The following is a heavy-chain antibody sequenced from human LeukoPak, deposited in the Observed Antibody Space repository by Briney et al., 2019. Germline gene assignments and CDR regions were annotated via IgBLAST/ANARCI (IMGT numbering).Heavy chain of an antibody. V-gene: IGHV1-69*01. D-gene: IGHD3-3*01. CDR2: IIPIFGTA. CDR1: GGTFSSYA. Sequence: ASVKVSCKASGGTFSSYAISWVRHAPGQGLEWMGGIIPIFGTANYAQKSQGRVTITADESTSTAYMELSSLRSEDTAVYYCAPSPDSSGSSDYWGQGTLVTVSS. CDR3: APSPDSSGSSDY. J-gene: IGHJ4*02.